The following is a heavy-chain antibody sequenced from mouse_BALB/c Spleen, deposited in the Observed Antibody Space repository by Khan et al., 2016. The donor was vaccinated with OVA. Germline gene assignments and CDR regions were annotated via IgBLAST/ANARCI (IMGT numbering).Heavy chain of an antibody. CDR3: TRGYGNYVRYYFDY. V-gene: IGHV1-39*01. CDR2: IDPYYGGA. Sequence: VQLKESGPELEKPGASVKISCKASGYSFTGYNMNWVKQSNGKSLEWIGNIDPYYGGATYNQKFKGKATLTVDKSSSTAYMQLKSLTSEDSAVYYCTRGYGNYVRYYFDYWGQGTTRKVSS. D-gene: IGHD2-10*02. J-gene: IGHJ2*01. CDR1: GYSFTGYN.